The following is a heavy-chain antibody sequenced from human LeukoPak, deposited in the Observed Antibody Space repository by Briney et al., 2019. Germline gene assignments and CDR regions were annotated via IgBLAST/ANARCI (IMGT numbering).Heavy chain of an antibody. CDR3: ARGSRAVTTSSNIHPYYFHF. D-gene: IGHD4-17*01. V-gene: IGHV4-59*01. Sequence: SETLSLTCTVSGGSINSLYWNWIRQLPGKGLEWVGYIHSSGITNYNPSFNSRVTISLDTSKNQFSLKLTSVPAADMAVYYCARGSRAVTTSSNIHPYYFHFWAQGTLVSVSS. J-gene: IGHJ4*02. CDR1: GGSINSLY. CDR2: IHSSGIT.